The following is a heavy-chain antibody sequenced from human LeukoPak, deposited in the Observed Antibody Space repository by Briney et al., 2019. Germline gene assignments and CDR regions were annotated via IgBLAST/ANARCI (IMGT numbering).Heavy chain of an antibody. Sequence: GWSLRLSCAASGFAFDHYAMHCFRLVSGKGLECLSRMGLNSDNIAYADSENGRFTIARDNANNFQHLQMNSLRSEDTALYYCVKGDWGDIWGQGTMVTVSS. CDR3: VKGDWGDI. V-gene: IGHV3-9*01. J-gene: IGHJ3*02. CDR2: MGLNSDNI. D-gene: IGHD7-27*01. CDR1: GFAFDHYA.